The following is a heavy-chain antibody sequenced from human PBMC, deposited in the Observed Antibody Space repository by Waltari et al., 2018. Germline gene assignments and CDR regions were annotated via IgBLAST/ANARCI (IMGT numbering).Heavy chain of an antibody. Sequence: QVQLVESGGGVVQPGTSLRLSCAASGFTFISYVMHWVRPAPGKGLEWVAVISYDGSSKYYADSVKGRFTISRDNSKNTLYLQMNSLRAEDTAVYYCARGLGYQPLPKERFDYWGQGTLVTVSS. V-gene: IGHV3-30-3*01. CDR1: GFTFISYV. CDR3: ARGLGYQPLPKERFDY. CDR2: ISYDGSSK. J-gene: IGHJ4*02. D-gene: IGHD2-2*01.